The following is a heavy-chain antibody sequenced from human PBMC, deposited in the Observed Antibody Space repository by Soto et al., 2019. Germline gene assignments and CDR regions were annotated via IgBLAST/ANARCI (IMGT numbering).Heavy chain of an antibody. V-gene: IGHV3-7*03. CDR2: IKGDGSER. D-gene: IGHD3-16*01. J-gene: IGHJ6*02. CDR1: GFTFSNYL. Sequence: GGSRRRSCAASGFTFSNYLMSWVRQAPGKGLEWVANIKGDGSERNYVDSVNGRFTISRDKAKNSLYLQMNSLRAEDTAVYYCAVIPYPYYYYGMDVWGQGTTVTVSS. CDR3: AVIPYPYYYYGMDV.